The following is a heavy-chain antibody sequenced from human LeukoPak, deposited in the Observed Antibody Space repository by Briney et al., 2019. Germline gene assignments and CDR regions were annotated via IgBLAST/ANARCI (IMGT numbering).Heavy chain of an antibody. J-gene: IGHJ5*02. CDR1: GFTFSSYG. V-gene: IGHV3-23*01. CDR2: ISGSGGST. Sequence: GGSLRLSCAASGFTFSSYGMSWVRQAPGKGLEWVSAISGSGGSTYYADSVKGRFTISRDNAKNSLYLQMNSLRAEDTAVYYCASAGSGWFGELSPSWGQGTLVTVSS. D-gene: IGHD3-10*01. CDR3: ASAGSGWFGELSPS.